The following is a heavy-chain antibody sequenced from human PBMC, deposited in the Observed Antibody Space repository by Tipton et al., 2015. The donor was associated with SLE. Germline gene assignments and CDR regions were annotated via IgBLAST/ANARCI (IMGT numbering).Heavy chain of an antibody. CDR3: ARRGDYCSSTSCYKADDAFDI. J-gene: IGHJ3*02. Sequence: TLSLTCTVSGGSISSSSYYWSWIRQPPGKGLEWIGYIYYSGSTNYNPSLKSRVTISVDKSKNQFSLKLSSVTAADTAVYYCARRGDYCSSTSCYKADDAFDIWGRGTMVTVSS. CDR2: IYYSGST. V-gene: IGHV4-61*05. CDR1: GGSISSSSYY. D-gene: IGHD2-2*02.